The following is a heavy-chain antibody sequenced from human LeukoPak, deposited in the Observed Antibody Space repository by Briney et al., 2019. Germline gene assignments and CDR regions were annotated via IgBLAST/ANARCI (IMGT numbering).Heavy chain of an antibody. CDR3: ARDVVVTSSPDAFDI. J-gene: IGHJ3*02. V-gene: IGHV4-31*03. Sequence: SETLSLTCTVSGGSISSGGYFWSWIRQHPGKGLEWIGYIYYSGSTYYNPSLKSRVTISVDTSNNQFSLSLSSVTAADTAVYYCARDVVVTSSPDAFDIWGQGTMVAVSS. D-gene: IGHD2-21*02. CDR2: IYYSGST. CDR1: GGSISSGGYF.